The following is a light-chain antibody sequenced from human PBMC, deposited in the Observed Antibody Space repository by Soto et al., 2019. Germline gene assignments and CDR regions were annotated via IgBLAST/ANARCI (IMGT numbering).Light chain of an antibody. J-gene: IGKJ5*01. CDR1: QSIANY. CDR3: QQRSDWPIA. CDR2: DTS. Sequence: EFELTQSPASLSLSPGERATLSCRASQSIANYLAWYQQKPGQAPRLLIYDTSTRATGIPARFSGSGSGTDFTLTISSLEPEDSAVYYCQQRSDWPIAFGQGTRLEIK. V-gene: IGKV3-11*01.